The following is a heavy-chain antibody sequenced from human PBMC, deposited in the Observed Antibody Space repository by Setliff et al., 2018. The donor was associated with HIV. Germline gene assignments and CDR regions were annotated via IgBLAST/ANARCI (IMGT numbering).Heavy chain of an antibody. J-gene: IGHJ4*02. CDR1: GYTFTSYD. Sequence: ASVKVSCKASGYTFTSYDINWVRQATGQGLEWMGWMNPNNGNTGYAEKFQGRVTMTTDTSTSTAYMELRSLRSEDTAVYYCARPWRPGSYSFDYWGQGTLVTVSS. CDR3: ARPWRPGSYSFDY. D-gene: IGHD3-10*01. V-gene: IGHV1-8*01. CDR2: MNPNNGNT.